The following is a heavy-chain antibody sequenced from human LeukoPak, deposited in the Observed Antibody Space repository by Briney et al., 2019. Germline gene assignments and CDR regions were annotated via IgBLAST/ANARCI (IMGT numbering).Heavy chain of an antibody. J-gene: IGHJ4*02. Sequence: PGGSLRLSCAASGFTFSSYSMNWVRQAPGKGLEWVANIKQDGSEKNYVDSVKGRFTISRDNAKNSLYLQMNSLRAEDTAVYYCAKNAPLDYWGQGTLATVSS. CDR2: IKQDGSEK. V-gene: IGHV3-7*03. CDR3: AKNAPLDY. CDR1: GFTFSSYS.